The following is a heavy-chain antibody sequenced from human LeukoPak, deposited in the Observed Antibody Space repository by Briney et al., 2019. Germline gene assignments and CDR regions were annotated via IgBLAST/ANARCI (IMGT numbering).Heavy chain of an antibody. Sequence: WGSLRLSCAASGFTFSSYEMNWVRQAPGKGLEWVSYISSSGSTIYYADSVKGRFTISRDNAKNSLYLQMNSLRAEDTAVYYCAREGGLCSGGSCYLYYYYGMDVWGKGTTVTVSS. V-gene: IGHV3-48*03. J-gene: IGHJ6*04. D-gene: IGHD2-15*01. CDR3: AREGGLCSGGSCYLYYYYGMDV. CDR2: ISSSGSTI. CDR1: GFTFSSYE.